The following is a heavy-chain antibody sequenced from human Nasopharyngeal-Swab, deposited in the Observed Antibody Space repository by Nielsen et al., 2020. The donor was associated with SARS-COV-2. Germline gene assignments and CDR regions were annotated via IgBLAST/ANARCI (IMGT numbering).Heavy chain of an antibody. V-gene: IGHV3-23*01. D-gene: IGHD6-19*01. Sequence: SCAASGFTFSSYAMSWVRQAPGKGLEWVSAISGSGGSTYYADSVKGRFTISRDNSKNTLYLQMNSLRAGDTAVYYCASATVSSGWSNDAFDIWGQGTMVTVSS. J-gene: IGHJ3*02. CDR2: ISGSGGST. CDR1: GFTFSSYA. CDR3: ASATVSSGWSNDAFDI.